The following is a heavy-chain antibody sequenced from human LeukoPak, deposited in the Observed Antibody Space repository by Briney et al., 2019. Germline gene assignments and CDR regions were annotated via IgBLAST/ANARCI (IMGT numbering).Heavy chain of an antibody. Sequence: GGSLRLSCVASGFTFRSYSMNWVRQAPGKGPEWVSSISGTAWTIYDTDSVKGRFTTSRDNAKNSLYLQMNNLRPENTAVYFCTRDIRLTTDRDAFDIWGQGTMVTVSS. CDR1: GFTFRSYS. V-gene: IGHV3-21*01. D-gene: IGHD1-14*01. J-gene: IGHJ3*02. CDR3: TRDIRLTTDRDAFDI. CDR2: ISGTAWTI.